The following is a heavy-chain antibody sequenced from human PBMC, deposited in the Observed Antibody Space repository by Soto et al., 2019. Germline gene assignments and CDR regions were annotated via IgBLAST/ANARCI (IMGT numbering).Heavy chain of an antibody. V-gene: IGHV4-30-2*01. J-gene: IGHJ4*02. CDR2: IYESGNT. D-gene: IGHD3-10*01. CDR3: ARVGSADSDSYYILDH. Sequence: WTWIRQPPGKGLEWIGYIYESGNTYYNSSLESRVTISLDVSKNQFSLKLSSVTAADTAVYYCARVGSADSDSYYILDHWGQGSLVTVSS.